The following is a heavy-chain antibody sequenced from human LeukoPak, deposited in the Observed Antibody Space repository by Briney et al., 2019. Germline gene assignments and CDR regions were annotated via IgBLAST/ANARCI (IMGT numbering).Heavy chain of an antibody. CDR2: IYSDGSST. V-gene: IGHV3-74*01. J-gene: IGHJ3*02. CDR3: AGGPGHGFDI. CDR1: RSTISSYW. Sequence: PGGSLRLSCGASRSTISSYWMHWVRQGPGKGLVWVSRIYSDGSSTTYADSVKGRFTISRDISKNTLYLQMNSLRAEDTAVYYCAGGPGHGFDIWGQGTMVTVSS.